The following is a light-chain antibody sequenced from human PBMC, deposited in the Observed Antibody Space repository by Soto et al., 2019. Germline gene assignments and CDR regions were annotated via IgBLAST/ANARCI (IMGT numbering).Light chain of an antibody. J-gene: IGKJ1*01. CDR3: QQYNCYPWT. CDR1: QSINRR. CDR2: DAS. V-gene: IGKV1-5*01. Sequence: DIQMTQSPSTLSASVGDRVTITCRASQSINRRLAWYQQKPGKAPNLLIYDASTLESGVPAKFSGGDSGTEFTLTISSLQPDDFTTFYCQQYNCYPWTFGQGTKVEIK.